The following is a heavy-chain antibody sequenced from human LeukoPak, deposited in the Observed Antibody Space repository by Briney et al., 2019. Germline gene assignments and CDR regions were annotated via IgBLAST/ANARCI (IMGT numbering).Heavy chain of an antibody. V-gene: IGHV3-74*01. CDR3: ARGRSSSSWSDY. CDR1: GFIFSSYW. J-gene: IGHJ4*02. CDR2: IHSDGSGT. D-gene: IGHD6-13*01. Sequence: AGGSLRLSCAASGFIFSSYWMHWVRQAPGKGLVWVSRIHSDGSGTTYAGSVKGRFTISRDNAKNTLYLQMTGLRDEDAAVYYCARGRSSSSWSDYWGQGTLVTVSS.